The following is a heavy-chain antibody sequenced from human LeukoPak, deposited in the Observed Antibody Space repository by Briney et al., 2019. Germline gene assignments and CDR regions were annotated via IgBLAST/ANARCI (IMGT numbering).Heavy chain of an antibody. V-gene: IGHV4-59*01. J-gene: IGHJ5*02. CDR2: IYYSGST. CDR3: ARERWFDP. Sequence: SETLSLTCTVSGGSISSYYWSWIRQPPGKGLEWIGYIYYSGSTNYNPSLKSRVTISVDTSKNQFSLKLSSVTAADTAVYYCARERWFDPWGQGTLVTVSS. CDR1: GGSISSYY.